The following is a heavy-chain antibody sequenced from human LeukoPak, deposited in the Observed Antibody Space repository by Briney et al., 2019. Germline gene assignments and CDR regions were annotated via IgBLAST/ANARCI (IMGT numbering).Heavy chain of an antibody. Sequence: SETLSLTCTVSGGSISSGDYYWSWIRQPPGKGLEWIGYIYYSGSTNYNPSLKSRVTISVDTSKNQFSLKLSSVTAADTALYYCTRDQGTWWFDPWGQGTLVTVSS. CDR1: GGSISSGDYY. CDR2: IYYSGST. J-gene: IGHJ5*02. V-gene: IGHV4-61*08. CDR3: TRDQGTWWFDP. D-gene: IGHD3-10*01.